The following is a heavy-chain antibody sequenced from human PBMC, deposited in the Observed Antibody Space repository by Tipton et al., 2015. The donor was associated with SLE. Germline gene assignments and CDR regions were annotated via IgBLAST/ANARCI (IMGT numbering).Heavy chain of an antibody. D-gene: IGHD4-23*01. CDR3: AKEVYGGNLYYYFDL. V-gene: IGHV3-74*01. CDR2: INNDESDM. Sequence: SLRLSCAASGFSVSTNYVSWVRQAPGKGLVWVSRINNDESDMSYANSVKGRFTISRDNARNTLFLQMNSLRAEDTAVYYCAKEVYGGNLYYYFDLWGRGTLVTVSS. CDR1: GFSVSTNY. J-gene: IGHJ2*01.